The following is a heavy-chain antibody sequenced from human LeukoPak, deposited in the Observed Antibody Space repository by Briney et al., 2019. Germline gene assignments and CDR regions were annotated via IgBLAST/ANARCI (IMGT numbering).Heavy chain of an antibody. CDR2: ISSSSSYI. CDR3: ARTSGVRGYLR. J-gene: IGHJ4*02. D-gene: IGHD3-22*01. V-gene: IGHV3-21*04. Sequence: GGSPRLSCAASGFTFSSYSMNWVRQAPGKGLEWVSSISSSSSYIYYADSVKGRFTISRDNAKNSLYLQMNSLRAEDTAVYYCARTSGVRGYLRWGQGTLVTVSS. CDR1: GFTFSSYS.